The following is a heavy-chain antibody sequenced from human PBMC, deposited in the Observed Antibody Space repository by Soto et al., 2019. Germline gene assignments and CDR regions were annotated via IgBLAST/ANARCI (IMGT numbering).Heavy chain of an antibody. CDR3: ARSERGYTYGQTFDY. D-gene: IGHD5-18*01. V-gene: IGHV4-59*08. CDR2: IYNIGST. J-gene: IGHJ4*02. Sequence: QVQLQESGPGLVKPSETLSLTCTVSGGSISSYYWNWIRQPPGKGLEWIGYIYNIGSTNYNPSLKSRVTISVDTSKNQFSLKLTSVTAADTAVYYCARSERGYTYGQTFDYWGQGTLVTVSS. CDR1: GGSISSYY.